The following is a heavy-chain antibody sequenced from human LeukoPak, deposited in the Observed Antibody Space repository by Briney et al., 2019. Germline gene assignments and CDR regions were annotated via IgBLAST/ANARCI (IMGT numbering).Heavy chain of an antibody. CDR3: ARDGEDAEWELIPLDN. Sequence: SETLSLTCTVSGGSISSYYWSWIRQPAGKGLEWIGRIYTSGSTNYNPSLKSRVTMSVDTSKNQFSLKLSSVTAADTAVYYCARDGEDAEWELIPLDNWGQGTLVTVSS. D-gene: IGHD1-26*01. CDR2: IYTSGST. CDR1: GGSISSYY. J-gene: IGHJ4*02. V-gene: IGHV4-4*07.